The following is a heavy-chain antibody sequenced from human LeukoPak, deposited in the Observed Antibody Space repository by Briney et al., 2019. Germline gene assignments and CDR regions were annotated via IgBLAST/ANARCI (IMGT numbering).Heavy chain of an antibody. J-gene: IGHJ4*02. Sequence: GGSLRLSCAVSGFTFSDYAVHWVRQAPGKGLEWVAVMSIHGGNEYYADSVKGRFTISRDNSKNTVYLQMSSLRAEDTAVYYCASPAGAVTTTAPFDYWGREPWSPSPQ. CDR1: GFTFSDYA. CDR2: MSIHGGNE. D-gene: IGHD4-11*01. CDR3: ASPAGAVTTTAPFDY. V-gene: IGHV3-30-3*01.